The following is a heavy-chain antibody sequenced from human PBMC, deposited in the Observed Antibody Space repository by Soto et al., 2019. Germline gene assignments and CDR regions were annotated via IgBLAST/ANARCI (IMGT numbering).Heavy chain of an antibody. Sequence: ASVKVSCKASGGTFSSYAISWVRQAPGQGLEWMGGIIPIFGTANYAQKFQGRVTITADKSTSTAYMELSSLRSEDTAVYYCARDQNSITMIVWPSLTRDYNWSHPWGQGPLVTVSS. V-gene: IGHV1-69*06. CDR3: ARDQNSITMIVWPSLTRDYNWSHP. CDR1: GGTFSSYA. D-gene: IGHD3-22*01. CDR2: IIPIFGTA. J-gene: IGHJ5*02.